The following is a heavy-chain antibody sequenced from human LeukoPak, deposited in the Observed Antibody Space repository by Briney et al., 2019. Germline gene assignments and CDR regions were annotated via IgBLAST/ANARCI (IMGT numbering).Heavy chain of an antibody. CDR2: IGAGGSGG. D-gene: IGHD2-21*02. J-gene: IGHJ4*02. Sequence: PGGSLRLSCAASGFTFSDYYMSWVRQAPGKGREWVAKIGAGGSGGYYVDSVKGRFTTSRDNPDYSLYLQLNSLRAEDTAVYYCAREDRLHYCDLWGQGTLVTVSS. CDR1: GFTFSDYY. V-gene: IGHV3-7*01. CDR3: AREDRLHYCDL.